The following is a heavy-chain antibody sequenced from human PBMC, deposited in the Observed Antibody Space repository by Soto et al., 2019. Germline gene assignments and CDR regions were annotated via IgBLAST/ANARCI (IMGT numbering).Heavy chain of an antibody. V-gene: IGHV3-11*06. D-gene: IGHD6-13*01. CDR3: ARPYSSSTNPLDY. Sequence: GGSLRLSCAASGFTFSDYYMSWIRQAPGKGLEWVSYISSSSSYTNYADSVKGRFTISRDNAKNSLYLQMNSLRAEDTAVYYCARPYSSSTNPLDYWGQGTLVTVSS. CDR2: ISSSSSYT. J-gene: IGHJ4*02. CDR1: GFTFSDYY.